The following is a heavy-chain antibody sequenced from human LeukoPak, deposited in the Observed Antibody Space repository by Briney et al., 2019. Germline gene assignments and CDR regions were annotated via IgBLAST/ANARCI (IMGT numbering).Heavy chain of an antibody. CDR1: GFSFNSYG. V-gene: IGHV1-18*01. CDR3: ARGRSDWNYGNWCEP. CDR2: ISGYNGYT. Sequence: ASVKVSCKASGFSFNSYGISWGRQAPGQGLEGVGWISGYNGYTNYAQNLQGRVTITTDTSTSTAYMELRGLRSNDTAVYFCARGRSDWNYGNWCEPWGQGTLVTVSS. J-gene: IGHJ5*02. D-gene: IGHD1-7*01.